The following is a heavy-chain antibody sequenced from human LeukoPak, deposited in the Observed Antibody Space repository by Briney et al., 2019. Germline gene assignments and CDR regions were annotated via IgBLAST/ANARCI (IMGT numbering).Heavy chain of an antibody. CDR3: ARDLLYSGSYSWYFDL. CDR1: GFTFSRNG. D-gene: IGHD1-26*01. CDR2: IYYDGSNK. J-gene: IGHJ2*01. Sequence: PGGSLRLSCAASGFTFSRNGMHWVRQAPGKGLEWVALIYYDGSNKCYVDSVRGRFTISRDNSKNMVYLQMNSLRAEDTAVYYCARDLLYSGSYSWYFDLWGRGTPVTVSS. V-gene: IGHV3-33*01.